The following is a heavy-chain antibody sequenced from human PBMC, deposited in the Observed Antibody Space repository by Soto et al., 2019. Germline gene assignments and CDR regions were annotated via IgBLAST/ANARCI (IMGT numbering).Heavy chain of an antibody. D-gene: IGHD5-12*01. CDR2: IYYSGST. Sequence: SETLSLTCTVSGGSISSSSYYWGWIRQPPGKGLEWAGTIYYSGSTYYNPSLESRVIISVDTSKNQFSLQLNSVTPEDTAVYYCARVPNPFRLKIGYEDAFDFWGQGTMVTVSS. CDR3: ARVPNPFRLKIGYEDAFDF. V-gene: IGHV4-39*01. J-gene: IGHJ3*01. CDR1: GGSISSSSYY.